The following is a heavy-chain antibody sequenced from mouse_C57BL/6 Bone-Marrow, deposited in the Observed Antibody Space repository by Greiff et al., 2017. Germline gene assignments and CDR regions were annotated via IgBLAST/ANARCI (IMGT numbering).Heavy chain of an antibody. V-gene: IGHV14-4*01. J-gene: IGHJ2*01. CDR3: TSFITTAELNFDY. D-gene: IGHD1-1*01. CDR1: GFNIKDDY. Sequence: EVQLQQSGAELVRPGASVKLSCTASGFNIKDDYMHWVKQRPEQGLEWIGWIDPENGDTEYASKFQGKATITAYTSSNPAYLQLSSLTSEDTAVYYCTSFITTAELNFDYWGQGTTLTVSS. CDR2: IDPENGDT.